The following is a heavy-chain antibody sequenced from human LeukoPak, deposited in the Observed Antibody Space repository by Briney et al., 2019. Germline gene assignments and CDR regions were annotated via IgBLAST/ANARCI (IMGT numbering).Heavy chain of an antibody. V-gene: IGHV5-51*01. CDR2: IYPGDSDT. CDR1: GYSFTNYW. Sequence: PGASLKISCKGSGYSFTNYWIGWVRQMPGEGLEWMGIIYPGDSDTRYSPSFQGQVTISADKSISTAYLQWSSLKASDTAMYYCARRRSDSSGYPNQYYFDYWGQGTLVTVSS. CDR3: ARRRSDSSGYPNQYYFDY. D-gene: IGHD3-22*01. J-gene: IGHJ4*02.